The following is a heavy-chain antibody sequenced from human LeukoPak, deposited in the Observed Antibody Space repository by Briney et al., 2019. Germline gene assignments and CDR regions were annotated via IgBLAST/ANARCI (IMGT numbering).Heavy chain of an antibody. CDR1: GGSISSSSYY. CDR2: IYYSGST. Sequence: SETLSLTCTVSGGSISSSSYYWGWIRQPPGKGLEWIGRIYYSGSTYHNPSLQSRVTISVDPSKNQFSLKLSSVTAADTAVYYCARHVGRTMVRGVITDPWGQGTLVTVSS. V-gene: IGHV4-39*01. J-gene: IGHJ5*02. D-gene: IGHD3-10*01. CDR3: ARHVGRTMVRGVITDP.